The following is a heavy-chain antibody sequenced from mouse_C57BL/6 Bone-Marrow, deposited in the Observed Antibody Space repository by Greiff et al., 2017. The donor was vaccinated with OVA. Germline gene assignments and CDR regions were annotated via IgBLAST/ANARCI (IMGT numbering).Heavy chain of an antibody. Sequence: VHVKQSGPELVKPGASVKISCKASGYSFTDYNMNWVKQSNGKSLEWIGVINPNYGTTSYNQKFKGKATLTVDQSSSTAYMQLNSLTSEDSAVYYCVSPAWFAYWGQGTLVTVSA. CDR1: GYSFTDYN. V-gene: IGHV1-39*01. CDR3: VSPAWFAY. J-gene: IGHJ3*01. D-gene: IGHD6-1*01. CDR2: INPNYGTT.